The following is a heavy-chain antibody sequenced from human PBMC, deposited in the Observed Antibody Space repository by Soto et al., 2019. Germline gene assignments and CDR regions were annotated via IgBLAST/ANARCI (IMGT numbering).Heavy chain of an antibody. V-gene: IGHV3-30*09. CDR3: ARIYGDYSSRFDY. Sequence: QVQLEESGGGVVQPGRSLRLSCAASGFAFSTYAMHWVRQAPGKGLEWVAAISYAGTKKYYADAVKGRFAISRDNSKDTVFLQMNSLTAEDTAVYYCARIYGDYSSRFDYWGQGTLVTVSS. CDR2: ISYAGTKK. D-gene: IGHD4-17*01. J-gene: IGHJ4*02. CDR1: GFAFSTYA.